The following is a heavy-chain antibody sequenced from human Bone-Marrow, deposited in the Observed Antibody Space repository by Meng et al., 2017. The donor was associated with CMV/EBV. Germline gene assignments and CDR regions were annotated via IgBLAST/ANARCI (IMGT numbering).Heavy chain of an antibody. D-gene: IGHD2-21*01. J-gene: IGHJ5*02. V-gene: IGHV1-2*02. Sequence: ASVKVSCKASGYTFTGYFMHWIRQAPGQGLEWMGWINPNSGGTKSAQKFQGRVTMTRETSINTAYMELHSLRSDDTAVYYCARVAYCVGAACSTLNYFDPWGQGTLVTVSS. CDR2: INPNSGGT. CDR3: ARVAYCVGAACSTLNYFDP. CDR1: GYTFTGYF.